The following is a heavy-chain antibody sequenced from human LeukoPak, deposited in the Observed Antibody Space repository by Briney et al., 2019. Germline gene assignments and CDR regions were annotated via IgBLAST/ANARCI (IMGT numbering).Heavy chain of an antibody. D-gene: IGHD5-18*01. CDR3: ARQGYSYGLPPSFDY. CDR1: GGSISSSSYY. CDR2: IYYSGST. Sequence: PSETLSLTCTVSGGSISSSSYYWGWIRQPPGKGLEWIGSIYYSGSTYYNPSLKSRVTISVDTSKNQFSLKLSSVTAADTAVYYCARQGYSYGLPPSFDYWGQGTLVTVSS. V-gene: IGHV4-39*07. J-gene: IGHJ4*02.